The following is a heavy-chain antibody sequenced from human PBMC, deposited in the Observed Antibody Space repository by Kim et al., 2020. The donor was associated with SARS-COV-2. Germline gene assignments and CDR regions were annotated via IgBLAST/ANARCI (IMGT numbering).Heavy chain of an antibody. CDR2: ISYDGSNK. CDR3: AKGLVDYSSSWYGSAFDY. V-gene: IGHV3-30*18. CDR1: GFTFSNYG. D-gene: IGHD6-13*01. J-gene: IGHJ4*02. Sequence: GGSLRLSCAASGFTFSNYGMHWVRQAPGKGLEWVAVISYDGSNKYYGDSVKGRFTISRDNSKSTLYLQMNSLRAEDTAVYYCAKGLVDYSSSWYGSAFDYWGQGTLVTVSS.